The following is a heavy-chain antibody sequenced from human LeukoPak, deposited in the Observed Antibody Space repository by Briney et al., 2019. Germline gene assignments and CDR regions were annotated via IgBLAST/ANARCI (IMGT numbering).Heavy chain of an antibody. CDR1: GLTFSSYN. D-gene: IGHD4-11*01. Sequence: GGSLRLSCAASGLTFSSYNMNWVRQAPGKGLEWVSFISSSSNYIYYTDSVKGRFTISRDNAKNSLFLQMNSLRAEDTAVYYCARGTPTTRDFNYWGQGTLVTVSS. V-gene: IGHV3-21*01. J-gene: IGHJ4*02. CDR3: ARGTPTTRDFNY. CDR2: ISSSSNYI.